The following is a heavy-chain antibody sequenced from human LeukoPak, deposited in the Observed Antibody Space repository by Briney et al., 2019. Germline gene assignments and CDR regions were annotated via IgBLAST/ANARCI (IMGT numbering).Heavy chain of an antibody. CDR1: GLTFSSYS. J-gene: IGHJ4*02. V-gene: IGHV3-21*01. CDR2: ISSSSSYI. CDR3: ARDGSPWELGDY. Sequence: GSLRLSCAASGLTFSSYSMNWVRQAPGKGLEWVSSISSSSSYIYYADSVKGRFTISRDNAKNSLYLQMNSLRAEDTAVYYCARDGSPWELGDYWGQGTLVTVSS. D-gene: IGHD1-26*01.